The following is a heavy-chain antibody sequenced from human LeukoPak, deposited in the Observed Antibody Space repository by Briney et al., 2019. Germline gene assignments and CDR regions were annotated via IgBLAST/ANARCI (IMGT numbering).Heavy chain of an antibody. V-gene: IGHV1-69*13. Sequence: SVKVSCKASGGTFSSYAISWVRQAPGQGLEWMGGVIPMFATANYAPQFQDRVTITADESTSTAYMELSSLRSEDTAVYHCARGLHGDYGYFDYWGQGTLVTVSS. CDR1: GGTFSSYA. CDR2: VIPMFATA. J-gene: IGHJ4*02. D-gene: IGHD4-17*01. CDR3: ARGLHGDYGYFDY.